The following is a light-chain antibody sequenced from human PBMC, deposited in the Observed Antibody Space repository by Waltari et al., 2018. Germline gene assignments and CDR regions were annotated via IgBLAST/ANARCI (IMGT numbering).Light chain of an antibody. CDR2: RNS. V-gene: IGLV1-40*01. CDR3: QSYDSSLSAPYV. J-gene: IGLJ1*01. Sequence: QSVLTQPPSVSGAPGQRVTISSTGSSSNIGAGYDVHWYQQLPGTAPKLPIYRNSHRPSGVPDRFSGSKSGTSASLAITGLQAEDEADYYCQSYDSSLSAPYVFGTGTKVTVL. CDR1: SSNIGAGYD.